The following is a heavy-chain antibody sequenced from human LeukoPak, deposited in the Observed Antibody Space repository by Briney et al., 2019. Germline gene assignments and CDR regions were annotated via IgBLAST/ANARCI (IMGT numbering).Heavy chain of an antibody. CDR3: ARRKQLVNYYYYYGMDV. CDR2: INTNTGNP. J-gene: IGHJ6*02. V-gene: IGHV7-4-1*02. Sequence: ASVKVSCKASGYTFTSYAMNWVRQAPGQGLEWMGWINTNTGNPTYAQGFTGRFDFSLDTSVSTAYLQISSLKAEDTAVYYCARRKQLVNYYYYYGMDVWGQGTTVTVSS. CDR1: GYTFTSYA. D-gene: IGHD6-13*01.